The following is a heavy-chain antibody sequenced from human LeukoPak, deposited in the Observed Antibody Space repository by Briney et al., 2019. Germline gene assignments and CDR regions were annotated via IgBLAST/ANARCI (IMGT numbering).Heavy chain of an antibody. CDR3: AREHPDGYFDY. Sequence: GGSLRLSCAASGFTFSSYSMNWVRQAPGKGLEWVSSISSSSSYIYYADSVKGRFTISRDNAKNSLYLQMNSLRAEDTAVYYCAREHPDGYFDYWGQGTLITVSS. V-gene: IGHV3-21*01. J-gene: IGHJ4*02. CDR1: GFTFSSYS. CDR2: ISSSSSYI.